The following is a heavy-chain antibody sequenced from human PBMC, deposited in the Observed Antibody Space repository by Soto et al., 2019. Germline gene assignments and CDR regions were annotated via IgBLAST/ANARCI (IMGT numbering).Heavy chain of an antibody. CDR2: ISGGGFTT. D-gene: IGHD1-26*01. CDR3: AKGILGRLLGTRTFDI. Sequence: EVQLLESGGNLIQPGGSLRLSCVASGFTFSSYAMSWVRQAPGKGLEWVASISGGGFTTYYADSVKGRFTISRDNSKNTLYLQMNSLRVGDTAIYYCAKGILGRLLGTRTFDIWGQGTMVIVSS. V-gene: IGHV3-23*01. CDR1: GFTFSSYA. J-gene: IGHJ3*02.